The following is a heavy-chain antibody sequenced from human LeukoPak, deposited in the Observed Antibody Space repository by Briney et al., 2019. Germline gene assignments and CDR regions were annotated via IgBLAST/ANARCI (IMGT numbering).Heavy chain of an antibody. V-gene: IGHV1-18*01. CDR3: ARDRRGYSGYADLDY. CDR2: ISAYNGNT. CDR1: GYTFTSYG. Sequence: ASVKVSCKASGYTFTSYGISWVRQAPGQGLEWMGWISAYNGNTNYAQKLQGRVTMTTDTSTSTAYIELRSLRSDDTAVYYCARDRRGYSGYADLDYWGQGTLVTVSS. D-gene: IGHD5-12*01. J-gene: IGHJ4*02.